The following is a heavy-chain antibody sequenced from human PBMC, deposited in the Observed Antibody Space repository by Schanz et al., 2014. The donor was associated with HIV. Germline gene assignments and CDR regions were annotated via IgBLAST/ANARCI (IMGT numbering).Heavy chain of an antibody. V-gene: IGHV3-33*06. J-gene: IGHJ6*02. CDR2: IWFDGRNK. D-gene: IGHD3-22*01. CDR1: GFTFSSYG. CDR3: AKDRNYYDSKYRGKGNYYYYYGMDV. Sequence: QVQLVESGGGVVQPGRSLRLSCAASGFTFSSYGMHWVRQAPGKGLEWVAVIWFDGRNKYYGDSVKGRFMISRDNSKNTLNLQMKSLRAEDTAVYYCAKDRNYYDSKYRGKGNYYYYYGMDVWGQGTTVTVSS.